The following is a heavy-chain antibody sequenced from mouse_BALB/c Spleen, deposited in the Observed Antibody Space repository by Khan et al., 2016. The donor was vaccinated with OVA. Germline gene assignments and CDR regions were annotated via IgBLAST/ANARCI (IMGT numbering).Heavy chain of an antibody. CDR1: GYTFTSYW. CDR3: ARENYYGSTYYAMDY. CDR2: IGSGSGST. D-gene: IGHD1-1*01. J-gene: IGHJ4*01. V-gene: IGHV1S41*01. Sequence: DLVKPGASVKLSCKASGYTFTSYWINWIKQRPGQGLEWIGRIGSGSGSTYYNEMFKGKATLTVDTSSSTAYIQLSSLSSEDSAVYFCARENYYGSTYYAMDYWGQGTSVTVSS.